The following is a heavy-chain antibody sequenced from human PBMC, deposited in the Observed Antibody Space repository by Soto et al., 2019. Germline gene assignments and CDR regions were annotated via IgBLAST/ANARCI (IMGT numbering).Heavy chain of an antibody. CDR3: ARGLTTGNSGYYYYGMDV. CDR1: GGSISSGGYY. D-gene: IGHD4-17*01. V-gene: IGHV4-31*03. J-gene: IGHJ6*02. Sequence: KTSETLSLTCTVSGGSISSGGYYWSWIRQHPGKGLEWIGYIYYSGSTYYNPSLKSRATISVDTSKNQFSLKLSSVTAADTAVYYCARGLTTGNSGYYYYGMDVWGQGTTVTVSS. CDR2: IYYSGST.